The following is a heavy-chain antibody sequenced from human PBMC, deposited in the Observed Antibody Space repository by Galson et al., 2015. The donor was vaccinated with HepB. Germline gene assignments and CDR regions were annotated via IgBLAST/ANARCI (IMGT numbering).Heavy chain of an antibody. CDR1: GGSISSSNW. J-gene: IGHJ5*02. CDR2: IYHSGST. D-gene: IGHD3-9*01. CDR3: ATDGYDILTGYSGWFDP. V-gene: IGHV4-4*02. Sequence: ETLSLTCAVSGGSISSSNWWSWVRQPPGKGLEWIGEIYHSGSTNYNPSLKSRVTISVDMSKNQFSLKLSSVTAADTAVYYCATDGYDILTGYSGWFDPWGQGTLVTVSS.